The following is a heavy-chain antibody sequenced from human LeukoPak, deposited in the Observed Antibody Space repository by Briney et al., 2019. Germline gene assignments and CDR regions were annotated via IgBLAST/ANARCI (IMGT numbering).Heavy chain of an antibody. D-gene: IGHD3-22*01. Sequence: PGGSLRLSCAASGFTFSRYSMNWVRQAPGKGLEWVSVIYSGGRTYYADSVKGRFTISRDNSKNTLYLQMNSLRAEDTAVYYCAREAGSGDSSGYYSHYFDYWGQGTLVTVSS. CDR3: AREAGSGDSSGYYSHYFDY. CDR1: GFTFSRYS. CDR2: IYSGGRT. J-gene: IGHJ4*02. V-gene: IGHV3-53*01.